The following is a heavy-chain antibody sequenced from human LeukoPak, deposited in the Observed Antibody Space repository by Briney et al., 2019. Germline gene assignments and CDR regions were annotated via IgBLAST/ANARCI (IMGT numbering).Heavy chain of an antibody. CDR2: IKADGSVK. CDR3: VRDSDYQRNSGGLYAHYDALDI. CDR1: EFTFSTFW. D-gene: IGHD2-21*01. Sequence: GGSLRLSCAASEFTFSTFWMSWVRQAPGKGLEWVANIKADGSVKHYVDSVEGRFSISRDNARSSLYLQMNSLRAEDTAVYYCVRDSDYQRNSGGLYAHYDALDIWGHGTTVTVSS. V-gene: IGHV3-7*01. J-gene: IGHJ3*02.